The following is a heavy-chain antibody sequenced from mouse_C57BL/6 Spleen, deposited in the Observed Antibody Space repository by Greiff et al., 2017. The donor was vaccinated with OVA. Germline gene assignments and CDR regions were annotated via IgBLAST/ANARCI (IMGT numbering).Heavy chain of an antibody. D-gene: IGHD2-4*01. Sequence: VQLQQSGPELVKPGASVKISCKASGYTFTDYYMNWVKQSHGKSLEWIGDINPNNGGTSYNQKFKGKATLTVDKSSSTAYMELRSLTSEDSAVYYCARGGLPYDFDYWGQGTTLTVSS. J-gene: IGHJ2*01. CDR3: ARGGLPYDFDY. CDR2: INPNNGGT. CDR1: GYTFTDYY. V-gene: IGHV1-26*01.